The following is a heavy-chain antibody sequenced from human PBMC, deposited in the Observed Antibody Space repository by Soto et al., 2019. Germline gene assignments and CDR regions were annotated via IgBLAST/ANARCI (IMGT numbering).Heavy chain of an antibody. V-gene: IGHV4-34*01. CDR1: GGSFSGYH. J-gene: IGHJ4*02. CDR2: ISRSGSA. CDR3: ARAPLMTYYYTSESRDRGYFDF. Sequence: PSETRSLTCAVSGGSFSGYHWNWIRQPPGKGLEWLGEISRSGSATYNPSLKGRVTMSVDTSKNQISLVVTSVTAADTAVYYCARAPLMTYYYTSESRDRGYFDFWGQGTLVTVSS. D-gene: IGHD3-10*01.